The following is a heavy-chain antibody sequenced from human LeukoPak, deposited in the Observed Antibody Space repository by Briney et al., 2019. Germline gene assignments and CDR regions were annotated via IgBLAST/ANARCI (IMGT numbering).Heavy chain of an antibody. V-gene: IGHV1-69*13. CDR2: IIPIFGTA. D-gene: IGHD3-22*01. CDR3: ARDRGYYYDSSGYYGYFDY. CDR1: GYTFTSYD. J-gene: IGHJ4*02. Sequence: SVRVSCKASGYTFTSYDFNWVRQAPGQGLEWMGWIIPIFGTASYAQKFQGRVTITADESTSTAYMELSSLRSEDTAVYYCARDRGYYYDSSGYYGYFDYWGQGTLVTVSS.